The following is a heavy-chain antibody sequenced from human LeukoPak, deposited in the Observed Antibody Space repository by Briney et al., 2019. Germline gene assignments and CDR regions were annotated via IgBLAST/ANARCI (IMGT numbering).Heavy chain of an antibody. CDR1: GFTFSSYS. D-gene: IGHD3-22*01. CDR3: ARADSSGYYPWDY. CDR2: ISSSSSYI. J-gene: IGHJ4*02. Sequence: GGSLRLSCAASGFTFSSYSMNWVRQAPGKGLEWVSSISSSSSYIYYADSVKGRFTIPRDNAKNSLYLQMNSLRAEDTAVYYCARADSSGYYPWDYWGQGTLVTVSS. V-gene: IGHV3-21*01.